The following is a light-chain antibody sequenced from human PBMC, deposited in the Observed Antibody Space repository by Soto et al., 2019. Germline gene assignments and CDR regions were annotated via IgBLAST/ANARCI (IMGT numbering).Light chain of an antibody. Sequence: QSVLTQPPSVSGSPGQSVTISCTGTSSDIGSYNGVSWYQQPPGTAPKLLIYEVTDRPSGVPDRFSGSKSGYTASLTISGLQAEDEADYYCSFYSISRTFVFGGGTKLTVL. CDR2: EVT. CDR1: SSDIGSYNG. V-gene: IGLV2-18*01. J-gene: IGLJ2*01. CDR3: SFYSISRTFV.